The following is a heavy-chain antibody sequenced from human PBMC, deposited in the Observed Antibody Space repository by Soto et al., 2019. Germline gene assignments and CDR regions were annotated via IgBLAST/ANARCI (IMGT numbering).Heavy chain of an antibody. CDR2: ISYDGSKK. J-gene: IGHJ6*02. D-gene: IGHD1-7*01. CDR1: GFIFSNYG. V-gene: IGHV3-30*18. Sequence: QVQLVESGGGVVQPGRSLRLSCAASGFIFSNYGMHWVRQAPGKGLEWVAVISYDGSKKYNADFVEGRVTVSRDNFKNTLYLQMNSLRAEDTAVYYCAKGKLRKGYYYYGMDVWGQGTTVTVSS. CDR3: AKGKLRKGYYYYGMDV.